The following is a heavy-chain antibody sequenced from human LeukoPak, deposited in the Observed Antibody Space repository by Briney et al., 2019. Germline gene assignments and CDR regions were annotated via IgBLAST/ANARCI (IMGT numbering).Heavy chain of an antibody. V-gene: IGHV3-66*02. D-gene: IGHD5-24*01. J-gene: IGHJ6*03. CDR1: GFTVSSNF. CDR2: IYSGGST. Sequence: GGSLRLSCAASGFTVSSNFMSWVRQAPGKGLEWVSVIYSGGSTYYADSVKGRFTISRDNSKNTLYLQMNSLRAEDTAVYYCASGDVYNYDYYYYMDVWGKGTTVTVSS. CDR3: ASGDVYNYDYYYYMDV.